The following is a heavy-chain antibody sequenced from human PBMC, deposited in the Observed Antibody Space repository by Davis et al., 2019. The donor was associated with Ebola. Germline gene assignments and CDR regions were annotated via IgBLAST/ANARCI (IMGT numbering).Heavy chain of an antibody. J-gene: IGHJ4*02. CDR2: GSGGST. Sequence: GGSLRLSCAASGFTFSSYAMSWVRQAPGKGLEWVSCGSGGSTYYADSVKGRFTISRENAKNSLYLQMNSLRAGDTAVYYCAKSHCSGGSCPYYFDFWGQGTQVTVSS. D-gene: IGHD2-15*01. CDR1: GFTFSSYA. CDR3: AKSHCSGGSCPYYFDF. V-gene: IGHV3-23*01.